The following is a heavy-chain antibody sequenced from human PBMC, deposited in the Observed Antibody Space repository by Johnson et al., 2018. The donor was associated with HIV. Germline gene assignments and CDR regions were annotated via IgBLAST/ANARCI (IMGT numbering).Heavy chain of an antibody. CDR2: IKQDGSQK. D-gene: IGHD4-17*01. V-gene: IGHV3-7*05. CDR1: GFTFSSSW. CDR3: ATLTVRSRAFDL. Sequence: MQLVESGGGLVQPGGSLRLSCAASGFTFSSSWMNWVRQAPGKGLEWVANIKQDGSQKSYVDSVKGRFTISRDNAKTSPYLQLSNLRAEDTALYYCATLTVRSRAFDLWGQGTLVTVSS. J-gene: IGHJ3*01.